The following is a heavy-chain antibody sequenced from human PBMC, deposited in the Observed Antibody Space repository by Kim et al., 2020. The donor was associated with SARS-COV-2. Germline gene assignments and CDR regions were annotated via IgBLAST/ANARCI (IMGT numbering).Heavy chain of an antibody. V-gene: IGHV4-39*01. CDR3: ARHKVVFAMVRGVIIPHDAFDI. J-gene: IGHJ3*02. CDR1: GGSISSSSYY. Sequence: SETLSLTCTVSGGSISSSSYYWGWIRQPPGKGLEWIRSIYYSGSTYYNPSLKSRVTISVDTSKNQFSLKLSSVTAADTAVYYCARHKVVFAMVRGVIIPHDAFDIWGQGTMVTVSS. CDR2: IYYSGST. D-gene: IGHD3-10*01.